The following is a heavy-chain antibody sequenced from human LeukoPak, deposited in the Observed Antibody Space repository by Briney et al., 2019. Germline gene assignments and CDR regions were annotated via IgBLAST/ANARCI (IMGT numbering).Heavy chain of an antibody. CDR3: AKDLSGSSGWYYYYGMGV. J-gene: IGHJ6*02. CDR1: GFTFSSYA. Sequence: GGSLRLSCAASGFTFSSYAMSWVRQAPGKGLEWVSAISGSGGSTYYADSVKGRFTISRDNSKNTLYLQMNSLRAEDTAVYYCAKDLSGSSGWYYYYGMGVWGQGTTVTVSS. V-gene: IGHV3-23*01. CDR2: ISGSGGST. D-gene: IGHD6-19*01.